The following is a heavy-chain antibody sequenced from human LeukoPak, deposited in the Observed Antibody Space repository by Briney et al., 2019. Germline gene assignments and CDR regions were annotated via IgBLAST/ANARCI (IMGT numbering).Heavy chain of an antibody. J-gene: IGHJ4*02. CDR1: GYTFTGYY. CDR2: INPNSGGT. D-gene: IGHD3-22*01. V-gene: IGHV1-2*06. CDR3: ARDGRYYYDSSGYFP. Sequence: AASVKVSCKASGYTFTGYYMHWVRQAPGQGLEWMGRINPNSGGTNYAQKFQGRVTMTRDTSISTAYMELSRLRSDDTAVYYCARDGRYYYDSSGYFPWGQGTLVTVSS.